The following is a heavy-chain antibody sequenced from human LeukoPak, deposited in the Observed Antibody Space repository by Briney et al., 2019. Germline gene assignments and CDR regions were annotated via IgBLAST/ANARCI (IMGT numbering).Heavy chain of an antibody. CDR2: INHSGST. CDR1: GGSFSGNY. Sequence: SETLSLTCAVFGGSFSGNYWSYIRQPPGKGLEWIGEINHSGSTNYNPSLKSRVTISVDTSKNQFSLMLTSVTAADTAVYYCTREYSSSSEYWGQGTLVTVPS. V-gene: IGHV4-34*01. CDR3: TREYSSSSEY. D-gene: IGHD6-6*01. J-gene: IGHJ4*02.